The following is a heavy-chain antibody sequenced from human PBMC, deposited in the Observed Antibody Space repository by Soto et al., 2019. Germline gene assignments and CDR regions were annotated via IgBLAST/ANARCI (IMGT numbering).Heavy chain of an antibody. CDR1: GFTFSSYA. V-gene: IGHV3-30-3*01. CDR2: ISYDGSNK. D-gene: IGHD2-21*02. J-gene: IGHJ6*02. CDR3: ARDLIVVVTATPRDYYYYYGMDV. Sequence: QVQLVESGGGVVQPGRSLRLSCAASGFTFSSYAMHWVRQAPGKGLEWVAVISYDGSNKYYAYSVKGRFTISSDNSKNKLYQQMNSLRAEDTAVYYCARDLIVVVTATPRDYYYYYGMDVWGQGTTVTVSS.